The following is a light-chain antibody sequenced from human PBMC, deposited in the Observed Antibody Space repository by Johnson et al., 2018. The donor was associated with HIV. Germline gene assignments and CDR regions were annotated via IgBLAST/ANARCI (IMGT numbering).Light chain of an antibody. J-gene: IGLJ1*01. CDR1: SSNIGNNY. V-gene: IGLV1-51*01. Sequence: LTQPPSVSAAPGQKVTISCSGSSSNIGNNYVSWYQQLPGTAPKLLIYDNNKRPSGIPDRFSGSKSGTSATLGITGLQTGDEVDYYCGTWDSSLSASYVFGAGTKVTVL. CDR3: GTWDSSLSASYV. CDR2: DNN.